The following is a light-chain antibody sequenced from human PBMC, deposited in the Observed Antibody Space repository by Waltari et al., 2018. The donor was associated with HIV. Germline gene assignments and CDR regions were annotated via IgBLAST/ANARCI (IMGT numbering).Light chain of an antibody. CDR1: QSVRSSN. J-gene: IGKJ1*01. CDR2: GAS. Sequence: EIVVTQSPGTLSLSPGERATLSCRASQSVRSSNLAWYQQKPCQAPRLLIYGASNRATGIPDRFSGSGSGTDSSLTISRLEPEDFAVYYCQQYGSSRRWTFGQGTKVEIK. V-gene: IGKV3-20*01. CDR3: QQYGSSRRWT.